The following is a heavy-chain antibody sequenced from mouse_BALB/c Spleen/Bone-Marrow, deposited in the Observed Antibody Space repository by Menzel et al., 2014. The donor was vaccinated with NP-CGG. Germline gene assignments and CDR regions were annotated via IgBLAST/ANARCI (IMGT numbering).Heavy chain of an antibody. D-gene: IGHD1-1*01. CDR3: ARELVRGTDY. CDR2: INPGSGGI. Sequence: VQLVESGAELVRPGTSVKVSCKASGYAFTNYWIEWIKQRPGQGLEWIGVINPGSGGINYNEKFKGKATLTADKSSSTAYMQLSSLTSDDSAVYFCARELVRGTDYWGQGTSVTVSS. V-gene: IGHV1-54*01. CDR1: GYAFTNYW. J-gene: IGHJ4*01.